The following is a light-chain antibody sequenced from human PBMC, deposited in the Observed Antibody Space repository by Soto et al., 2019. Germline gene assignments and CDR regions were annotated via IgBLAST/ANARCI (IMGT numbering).Light chain of an antibody. J-gene: IGKJ3*01. CDR3: QHCTSYSEA. CDR1: QTISSW. CDR2: KAS. V-gene: IGKV1-5*03. Sequence: DIQMTQSPSTLSGSVGDRVTITCRASQTISSWLAWYQQKPGKAPKLLIYKASTLKSGVPSRFSGSGSGTEFSITISRLQPDDFATYYCQHCTSYSEAFSPGT.